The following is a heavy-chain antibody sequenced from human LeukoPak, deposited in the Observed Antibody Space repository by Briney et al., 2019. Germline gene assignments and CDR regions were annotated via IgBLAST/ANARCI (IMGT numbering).Heavy chain of an antibody. CDR1: EFTFSSYE. Sequence: GGSLRLSGEDSEFTFSSYEMNWVRQAPGKGPEWVAYISSGGTTIYYADSVRGRFIISRDNAKKSLYLQMNSLRVEDTAVYYCARDGSGRAYFDHWGQGTLVTVSS. J-gene: IGHJ4*02. D-gene: IGHD3-10*01. V-gene: IGHV3-48*03. CDR2: ISSGGTTI. CDR3: ARDGSGRAYFDH.